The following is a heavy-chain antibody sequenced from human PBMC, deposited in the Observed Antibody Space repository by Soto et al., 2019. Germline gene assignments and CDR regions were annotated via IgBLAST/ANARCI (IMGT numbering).Heavy chain of an antibody. V-gene: IGHV1-69*01. D-gene: IGHD1-1*01. Sequence: QVQLVQSGAEVKKPGSSVKVSCKESGGTFSSYAIAWVRQAPGQGLEWMGGIVPIFGVANYAHNLQGRVAITADEATNTAYRELSSLRSDDTAVYYCAKAAQTRYNWNDLGNWFDPWGQGTLVTVSS. CDR3: AKAAQTRYNWNDLGNWFDP. CDR2: IVPIFGVA. J-gene: IGHJ5*02. CDR1: GGTFSSYA.